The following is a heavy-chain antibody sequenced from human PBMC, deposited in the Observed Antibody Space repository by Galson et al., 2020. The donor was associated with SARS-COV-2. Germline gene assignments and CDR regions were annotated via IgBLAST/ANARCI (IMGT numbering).Heavy chain of an antibody. CDR3: VRLDSGPYYFDN. V-gene: IGHV5-51*01. CDR2: ISNVDSDI. J-gene: IGHJ4*02. CDR1: GYSFTSYW. Sequence: GEYLKISRKAPGYSFTSYWIGWVRQMPGKGLAWMGSISNVDSDIRYSPAFQGRDTISADRSIRTAYLQWSSLRASDTAMYYCVRLDSGPYYFDNWGQGTLATVSS. D-gene: IGHD2-15*01.